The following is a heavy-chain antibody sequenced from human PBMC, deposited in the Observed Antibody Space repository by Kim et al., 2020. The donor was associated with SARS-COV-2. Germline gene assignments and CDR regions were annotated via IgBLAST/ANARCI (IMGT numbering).Heavy chain of an antibody. V-gene: IGHV4-61*02. J-gene: IGHJ6*02. CDR2: IYTSGST. Sequence: SETLSLTCTVSGGSISSGSYYWSWIRQPAGKGLEWIGRIYTSGSTNYNPSLKSRVTISVDTSKNQFSLKLSSVTAADTAVYYCVGSRTYYYGSGSYYKPLYYYYYGMDVWGQGTTVTVSS. CDR3: VGSRTYYYGSGSYYKPLYYYYYGMDV. CDR1: GGSISSGSYY. D-gene: IGHD3-10*01.